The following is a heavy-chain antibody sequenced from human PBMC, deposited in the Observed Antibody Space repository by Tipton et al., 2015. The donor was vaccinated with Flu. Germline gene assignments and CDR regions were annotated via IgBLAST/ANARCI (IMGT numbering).Heavy chain of an antibody. CDR1: GGSVSSGFYY. D-gene: IGHD2-2*01. CDR2: IYYSGTT. J-gene: IGHJ4*02. Sequence: LTCSVSGGSVSSGFYYWSWIRQPPGKGLEWIGYIYYSGTTNYNPSLKNRVSMSVDTSKTQLSLRLTSVTAADTAVYYCARDKSLVPGALLYWGQGTLVTVSS. V-gene: IGHV4-61*01. CDR3: ARDKSLVPGALLY.